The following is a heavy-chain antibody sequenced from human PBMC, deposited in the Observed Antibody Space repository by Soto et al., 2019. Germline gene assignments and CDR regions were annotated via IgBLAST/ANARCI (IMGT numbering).Heavy chain of an antibody. D-gene: IGHD4-4*01. J-gene: IGHJ4*02. CDR2: IYYSGST. Sequence: PSETLSLTCTVSGGSISSSSYYWGWIRQPPGKGLEWIGSIYYSGSTYYNPSLKSRVTISVDTSKNQFSLKLSSVTAADTAVYYCARANDYSNYVLIHRYYFDYWGQGTLVTVSS. CDR1: GGSISSSSYY. V-gene: IGHV4-39*01. CDR3: ARANDYSNYVLIHRYYFDY.